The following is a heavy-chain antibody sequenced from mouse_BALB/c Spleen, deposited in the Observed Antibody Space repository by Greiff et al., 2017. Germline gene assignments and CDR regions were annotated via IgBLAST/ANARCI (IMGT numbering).Heavy chain of an antibody. Sequence: DVHLVESGGGLVQPGGSLKLSCAASGFTFSSYGMSWVRQTPDKRLELVATINSNGGSTYYPDSVKGRFTISRDNAKNTLYLQMSSLKSEDTAMYYCARDYYYGSSFPAWFAYWGQGTLVTVSA. CDR1: GFTFSSYG. V-gene: IGHV5-6-3*01. J-gene: IGHJ3*01. D-gene: IGHD1-1*01. CDR3: ARDYYYGSSFPAWFAY. CDR2: INSNGGST.